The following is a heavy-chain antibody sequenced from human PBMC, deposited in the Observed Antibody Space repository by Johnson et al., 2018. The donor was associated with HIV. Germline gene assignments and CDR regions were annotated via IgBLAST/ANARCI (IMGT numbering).Heavy chain of an antibody. D-gene: IGHD1-26*01. J-gene: IGHJ3*02. CDR2: IGPAGDT. V-gene: IGHV3-13*01. CDR3: ARTLSGSYRGWAFDI. Sequence: VQVVESGGGVVRPGGSLRLSCAASGFTFNDYGMNWVRQVPGKGLEWVSAIGPAGDTYYPGSVKGRFTISRENAKNSLYLQMNSLRAGDTAVYYCARTLSGSYRGWAFDIWGQGTMVTVSS. CDR1: GFTFNDYG.